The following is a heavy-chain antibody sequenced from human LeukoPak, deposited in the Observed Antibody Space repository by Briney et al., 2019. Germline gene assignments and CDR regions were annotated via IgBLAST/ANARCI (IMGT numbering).Heavy chain of an antibody. CDR1: GFTFSSYA. Sequence: GGSLRLSCAASGFTFSSYAMSWVRQAPGKGLEWVSAISGSGGSTYYADSVKGRFTISRDNSKNTLYLQMYSLRAEDTAVYYCAKDRDSVYYYDSSGYYYFDYWGQGTLVTVSS. V-gene: IGHV3-23*01. D-gene: IGHD3-22*01. CDR3: AKDRDSVYYYDSSGYYYFDY. CDR2: ISGSGGST. J-gene: IGHJ4*02.